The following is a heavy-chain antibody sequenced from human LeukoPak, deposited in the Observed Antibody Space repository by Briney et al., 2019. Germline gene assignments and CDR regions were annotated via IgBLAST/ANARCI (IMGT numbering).Heavy chain of an antibody. D-gene: IGHD4-17*01. Sequence: GGSLRLSCAASGFTFNSFAMHWVRQAPGKGLEHLAFIQSDGSNKYHADSVKGRFTISRDNSKNTLYLQMNSLRAEDTAIYYCTRVPYGDYWSSDYWGQGTLVTVSS. CDR1: GFTFNSFA. J-gene: IGHJ4*02. CDR2: IQSDGSNK. V-gene: IGHV3-30*02. CDR3: TRVPYGDYWSSDY.